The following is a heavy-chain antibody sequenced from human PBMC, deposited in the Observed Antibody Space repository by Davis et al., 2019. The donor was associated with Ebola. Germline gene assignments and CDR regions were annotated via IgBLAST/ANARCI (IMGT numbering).Heavy chain of an antibody. Sequence: PGGSLRLSCAASGFIFNDAWMTWVRHISGKGLEWVGRIKSKNEGGTTDYPASVKGRFTISRDDSKNTVYLQMKSLRTEDTGIYYCTTNGAVAADYYYFYGLDVWGQGTTVTVSS. CDR1: GFIFNDAW. D-gene: IGHD6-19*01. V-gene: IGHV3-15*05. J-gene: IGHJ6*02. CDR2: IKSKNEGGTT. CDR3: TTNGAVAADYYYFYGLDV.